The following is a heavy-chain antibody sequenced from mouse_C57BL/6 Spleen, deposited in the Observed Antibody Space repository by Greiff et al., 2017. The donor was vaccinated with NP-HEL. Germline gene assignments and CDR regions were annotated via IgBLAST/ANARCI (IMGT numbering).Heavy chain of an antibody. J-gene: IGHJ2*01. CDR3: ARGATTVVGNYFDY. CDR2: INPNNGGT. V-gene: IGHV1-18*01. D-gene: IGHD1-1*01. CDR1: GYTFTDYN. Sequence: VQLQQSGPELVKPGASVKIPCKASGYTFTDYNMDWVKQSHGKSLEWIGDINPNNGGTIYNQKFKGKATLTVDKSSSTAYMELRSLTSEDTAVYYCARGATTVVGNYFDYWGQGTTLTVSS.